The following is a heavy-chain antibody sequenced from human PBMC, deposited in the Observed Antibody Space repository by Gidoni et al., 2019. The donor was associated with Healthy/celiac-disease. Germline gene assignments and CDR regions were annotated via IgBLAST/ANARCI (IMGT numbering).Heavy chain of an antibody. D-gene: IGHD2-15*01. Sequence: TLSLTCAVSGGSISSSNWWSWVRQPPGKGLEWIGEIYHSGSTNYNPSLKSRVTISVDKSKNQFSLKLSSVTAADTAVYYCARGYCSGGSCPVYYYYYMDVWGKGTTVTVSS. V-gene: IGHV4-4*02. J-gene: IGHJ6*03. CDR1: GGSISSSNW. CDR3: ARGYCSGGSCPVYYYYYMDV. CDR2: IYHSGST.